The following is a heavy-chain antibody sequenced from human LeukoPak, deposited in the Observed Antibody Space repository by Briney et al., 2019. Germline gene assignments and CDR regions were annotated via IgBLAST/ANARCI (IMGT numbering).Heavy chain of an antibody. CDR2: IYYNGNT. Sequence: PSGTLSLTCTVSRGSISRYDSSWVRQPPGQGLEWSGYIYYNGNTNYNPSLKRRVTKSLDPSRTQFSLKLTPGPAADTDVYSCASLDYWGQGTLVTVSS. CDR1: RGSISRYD. V-gene: IGHV4-59*01. J-gene: IGHJ4*02. CDR3: ASLDY.